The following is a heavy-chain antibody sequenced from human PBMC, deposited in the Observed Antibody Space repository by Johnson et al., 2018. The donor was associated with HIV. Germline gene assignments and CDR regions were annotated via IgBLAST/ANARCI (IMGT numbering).Heavy chain of an antibody. Sequence: QVQLVESGGGLVKPGGSLRLSCAASGFTFSDYYMSWIRQAPGKGPEWISYIRTSSSTIYYADSVRGRFTISRDNSKNTLYLQMNSLRAEDTAVYYCAKGDNSGYYVAFDIWGQGTMVSVSS. CDR1: GFTFSDYY. CDR2: IRTSSSTI. J-gene: IGHJ3*02. CDR3: AKGDNSGYYVAFDI. D-gene: IGHD3-22*01. V-gene: IGHV3-11*01.